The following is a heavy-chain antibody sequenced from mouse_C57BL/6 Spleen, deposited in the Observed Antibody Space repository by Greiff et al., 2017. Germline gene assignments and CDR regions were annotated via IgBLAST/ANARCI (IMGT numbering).Heavy chain of an antibody. Sequence: EVKVVESGGGLVKPGGSLKLSCAASGFTFSDYGMHWVRQAPEKGLEWVAYISSGSSTIYYADTVKGRFTISRDNAKNTLFLQLPSLRSEDTAMYYCAPYYYGSSSWGQGTLVTVSA. CDR2: ISSGSSTI. D-gene: IGHD1-1*01. J-gene: IGHJ3*01. V-gene: IGHV5-17*01. CDR1: GFTFSDYG. CDR3: APYYYGSSS.